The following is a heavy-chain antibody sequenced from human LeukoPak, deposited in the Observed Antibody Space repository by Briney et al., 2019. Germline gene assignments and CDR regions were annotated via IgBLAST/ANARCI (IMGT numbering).Heavy chain of an antibody. J-gene: IGHJ3*02. Sequence: ASVKVSCKASGYTSTGYYMHWVRQAPGQGLEWMGWINPNSGGTNYAQKFQGRVTMTRDTSISTAYMELSRLRSDDTAVYCCARDLGYSYGNDAFDIWGQGTMVTVSS. CDR1: GYTSTGYY. CDR3: ARDLGYSYGNDAFDI. D-gene: IGHD5-18*01. V-gene: IGHV1-2*02. CDR2: INPNSGGT.